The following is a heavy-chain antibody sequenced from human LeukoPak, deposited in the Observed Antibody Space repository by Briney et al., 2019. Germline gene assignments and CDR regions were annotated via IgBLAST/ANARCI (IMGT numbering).Heavy chain of an antibody. J-gene: IGHJ4*02. CDR2: IIPIFGTA. CDR3: AVNSGSYSLLWEYLYYFDY. D-gene: IGHD1-26*01. CDR1: GYTCTSYG. V-gene: IGHV1-69*05. Sequence: ASVKVSCKASGYTCTSYGISWVRQAPGQGLEWMGGIIPIFGTANYAQKFQGRVTITTDESTSTAYMELSSLRSEDTAVYYCAVNSGSYSLLWEYLYYFDYWGQGTLVTVSS.